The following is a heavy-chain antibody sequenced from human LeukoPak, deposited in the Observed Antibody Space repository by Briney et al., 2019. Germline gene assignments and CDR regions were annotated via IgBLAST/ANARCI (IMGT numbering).Heavy chain of an antibody. CDR3: ARAASTYDAFDI. CDR1: GFTFTTYG. CDR2: IKQDGSEK. V-gene: IGHV3-7*01. D-gene: IGHD2-2*01. Sequence: TGGSLRLSCAASGFTFTTYGMNWVRQAPGKGLEWVANIKQDGSEKYYVDSVKGRFTISRDNAKNSLYLQMNSLRAEDTAVYYCARAASTYDAFDIWGQGTMVTVSS. J-gene: IGHJ3*02.